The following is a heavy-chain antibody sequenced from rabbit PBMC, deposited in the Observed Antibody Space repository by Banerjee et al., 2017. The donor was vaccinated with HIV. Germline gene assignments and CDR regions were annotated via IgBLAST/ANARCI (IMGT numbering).Heavy chain of an antibody. J-gene: IGHJ4*01. V-gene: IGHV1S43*01. D-gene: IGHD1-1*01. CDR2: IYTTSGST. CDR3: ARDDNDYYVYFVL. CDR1: GIDFSSYYR. Sequence: QQQLEESGGGLVKPGGTLTLTCKASGIDFSSYYRMCWVRQAPGRGLELIACIYTTSGSTWYASWVNGRFTISRSTSLNTVDLQMTSLTAADTATYFCARDDNDYYVYFVLWGPGTLVTVS.